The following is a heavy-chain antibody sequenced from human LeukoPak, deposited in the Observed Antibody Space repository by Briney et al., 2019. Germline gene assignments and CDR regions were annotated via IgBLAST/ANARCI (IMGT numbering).Heavy chain of an antibody. CDR2: INNNSGTT. CDR1: GFTFSTYT. J-gene: IGHJ4*02. V-gene: IGHV3-23*01. CDR3: TSQAYVGNGRYYSDN. D-gene: IGHD3-10*01. Sequence: GGSLRLSCATSGFTFSTYTMTWVRQAPGKGLEWVAIINNNSGTTYYADSVRGRFTVSRDNSRNTLYLQLESLRAEETGVHYCTSQAYVGNGRYYSDNWGQGTLVTVSS.